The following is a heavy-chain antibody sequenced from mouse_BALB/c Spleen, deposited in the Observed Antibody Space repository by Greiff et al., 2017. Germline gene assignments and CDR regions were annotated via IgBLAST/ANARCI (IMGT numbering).Heavy chain of an antibody. CDR2: ISSGGGST. D-gene: IGHD2-3*01. CDR3: ARQDGYTAMDY. J-gene: IGHJ4*01. CDR1: GFAFSSYD. V-gene: IGHV5-12-1*01. Sequence: EVQVVESGGGLVKPGGSLKLSCAASGFAFSSYDMSWVRQTPEKRLEWVAYISSGGGSTYYPDTVKGRFTISRDNAKNTLYLQMSSLKSEDTAMYYCARQDGYTAMDYWGQGTSVTVSS.